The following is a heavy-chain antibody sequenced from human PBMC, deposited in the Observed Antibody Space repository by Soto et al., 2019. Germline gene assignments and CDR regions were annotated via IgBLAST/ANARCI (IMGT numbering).Heavy chain of an antibody. J-gene: IGHJ3*02. Sequence: QVQLVQSGAEVKKPGSSVKVSCKASGGTFSSYAISWVRQAPVQGLEWMGGIIPIFGTANYAQKFQGRVTLTADESTSTAYMGLSSLRSEDTAVYYCARARRANPSLDAFDIWGQGTMVTVSS. CDR3: ARARRANPSLDAFDI. CDR1: GGTFSSYA. CDR2: IIPIFGTA. V-gene: IGHV1-69*01.